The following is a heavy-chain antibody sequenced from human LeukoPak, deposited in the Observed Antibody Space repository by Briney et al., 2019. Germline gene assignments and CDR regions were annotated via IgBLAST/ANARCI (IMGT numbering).Heavy chain of an antibody. J-gene: IGHJ6*02. D-gene: IGHD3-10*01. V-gene: IGHV4-34*01. Sequence: SETPSLTCAVYGGSFSGYYWSWIRQPPGKGLEWIGEINHSGSTNYNPSLKSRVTISVDTSKNQFSLKLSSVTAADTAVYYCARWPVGFMVRPLYYYYYGMDVWGQGTTVTVSS. CDR1: GGSFSGYY. CDR2: INHSGST. CDR3: ARWPVGFMVRPLYYYYYGMDV.